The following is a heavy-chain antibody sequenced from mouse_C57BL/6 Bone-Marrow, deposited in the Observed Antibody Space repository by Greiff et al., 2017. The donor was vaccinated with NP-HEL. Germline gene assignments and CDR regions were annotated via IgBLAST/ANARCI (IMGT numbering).Heavy chain of an antibody. CDR3: ARGVIYYDYDGVDY. CDR1: GYSITSGYY. CDR2: ISYDGSN. D-gene: IGHD2-4*01. V-gene: IGHV3-6*01. J-gene: IGHJ2*01. Sequence: VQLQQSGPGLVKPSQSLSLTCSVTGYSITSGYYWNWIRQFPGNKLEWMGYISYDGSNNYNPSLKNRISITRDTSKNQFFRKLNSVTTEDTATYYCARGVIYYDYDGVDYWGQGTTLTVSS.